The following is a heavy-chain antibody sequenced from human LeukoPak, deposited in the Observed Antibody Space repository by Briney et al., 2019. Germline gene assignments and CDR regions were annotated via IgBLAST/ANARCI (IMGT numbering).Heavy chain of an antibody. CDR1: GYTFTSYG. CDR2: ISAYNGNT. CDR3: ARGGVSNSWYRTPDY. V-gene: IGHV1-18*01. Sequence: ASVKVSCKASGYTFTSYGISWVRQAPGQGLEWMGWISAYNGNTNYVQKLQGRVTMTTDTSTSTAYMELRSLRPDDTAVYYCARGGVSNSWYRTPDYWGQGTLVTVSS. D-gene: IGHD6-13*01. J-gene: IGHJ4*02.